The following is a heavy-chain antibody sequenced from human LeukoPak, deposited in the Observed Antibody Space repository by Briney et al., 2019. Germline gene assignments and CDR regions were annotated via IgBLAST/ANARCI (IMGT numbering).Heavy chain of an antibody. CDR2: IYASGST. CDR1: GDSINSYY. V-gene: IGHV4-4*07. Sequence: SETLSLTCNVSGDSINSYYWNWIRQPAGKGLEWIGRIYASGSTKYNPSLKSRVTMSVDTSKNQFSLKLSSVTAADTAVYYCARDTSGNYWGQGTLVTVSS. CDR3: ARDTSGNY. J-gene: IGHJ4*02. D-gene: IGHD3-10*01.